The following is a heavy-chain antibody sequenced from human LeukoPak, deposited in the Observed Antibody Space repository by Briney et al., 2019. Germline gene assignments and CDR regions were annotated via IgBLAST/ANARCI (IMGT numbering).Heavy chain of an antibody. D-gene: IGHD6-6*01. CDR1: GGPISSDY. CDR3: ARSRYSSTSGLDFDY. CDR2: IYTSGST. Sequence: SETLSLTCTVSGGPISSDYWSWIQQPAGKGLEWIGHIYTSGSTNYNPSLKSRVTISVDKSKNQFSLKLSFVTAADTAVYYCARSRYSSTSGLDFDYWGQGTLVTVSS. J-gene: IGHJ4*02. V-gene: IGHV4-4*07.